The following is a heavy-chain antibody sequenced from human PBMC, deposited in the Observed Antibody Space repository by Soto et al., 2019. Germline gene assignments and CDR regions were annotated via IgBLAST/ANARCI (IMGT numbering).Heavy chain of an antibody. J-gene: IGHJ4*02. Sequence: PSETLSLTCTVSGASITSIEWWTWVRQPPGKGLEWVGEISRRGSTNYNPSLEGRVTISLDKPKNHFSLELNSVTAADTAVYYCARHSTIFLGGDYFDYWGQGTLVTVSS. CDR3: ARHSTIFLGGDYFDY. V-gene: IGHV4-4*02. CDR2: ISRRGST. CDR1: GASITSIEW. D-gene: IGHD3-9*01.